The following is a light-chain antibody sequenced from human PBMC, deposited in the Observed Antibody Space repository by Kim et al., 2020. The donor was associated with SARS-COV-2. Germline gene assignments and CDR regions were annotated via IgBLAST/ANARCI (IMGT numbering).Light chain of an antibody. Sequence: DIVMTQSPLSLPVTPGEPASISCTSSQSLVHTDGYNYLEWYLQKPGQSPQLLIYLASNRASVAPDRFSGSASGTDFTLRITRVEAEDVGVYYCMQALQGITFGQGTRLEIK. CDR2: LAS. CDR1: QSLVHTDGYNY. CDR3: MQALQGIT. J-gene: IGKJ5*01. V-gene: IGKV2-28*01.